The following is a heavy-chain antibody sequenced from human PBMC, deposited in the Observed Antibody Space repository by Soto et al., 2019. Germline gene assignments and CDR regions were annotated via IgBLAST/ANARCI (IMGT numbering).Heavy chain of an antibody. CDR1: GGSISSYY. CDR2: IYYSGST. CDR3: ARRLIAAAGFDP. D-gene: IGHD6-13*01. V-gene: IGHV4-59*08. J-gene: IGHJ5*02. Sequence: SETLSLTCTVSGGSISSYYWSWIRQPPGKGLEWIGYIYYSGSTNYNPSLKSRVTISVDTSKNQFSLKLSSVTAADTAVYYCARRLIAAAGFDPWGQGTLVTVSS.